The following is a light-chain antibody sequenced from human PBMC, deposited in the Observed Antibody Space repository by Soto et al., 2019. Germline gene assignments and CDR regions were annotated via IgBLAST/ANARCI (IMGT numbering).Light chain of an antibody. CDR3: QQSYSTPRAIT. Sequence: DFVMTQSPDSLAVSLGERATINCKSSQSVLSSSNNKNFLAWYQQRPGQPPKLLIYWASTREFGVPDRFSGSGSGTDFTLTISSLQPEDFATYYCQQSYSTPRAITFGQGTRLEIK. CDR2: WAS. CDR1: QSVLSSSNNKNF. V-gene: IGKV4-1*01. J-gene: IGKJ5*01.